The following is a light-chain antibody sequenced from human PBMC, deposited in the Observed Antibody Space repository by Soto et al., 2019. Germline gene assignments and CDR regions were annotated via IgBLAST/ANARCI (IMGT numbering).Light chain of an antibody. CDR2: GAS. CDR1: QSVSSN. V-gene: IGKV3-15*01. Sequence: EIVMTQSPATLSVSPGERATLSCRASQSVSSNLAWYQHKPGQAPRLLIYGASTRATGIPARFSGSGSGTEFTLTISSLQSEDFAVYYCQQYHDWPLTFGGGTKVESK. J-gene: IGKJ4*01. CDR3: QQYHDWPLT.